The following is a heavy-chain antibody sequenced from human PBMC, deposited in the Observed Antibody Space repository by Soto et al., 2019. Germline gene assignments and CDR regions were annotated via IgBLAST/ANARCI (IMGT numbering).Heavy chain of an antibody. CDR3: ARDGADTYLPDY. Sequence: QVQLVESGGGVVQPGRSLRLSCAASGFTFINYGFHWIRQAPGKGLEWVAVIWYDGTNINYEDSVKGRFIISRDNSKRTLYLQMNSLRVEDMAVSYCARDGADTYLPDYWGQGTLVTVSS. CDR1: GFTFINYG. CDR2: IWYDGTNI. J-gene: IGHJ4*02. D-gene: IGHD6-19*01. V-gene: IGHV3-33*01.